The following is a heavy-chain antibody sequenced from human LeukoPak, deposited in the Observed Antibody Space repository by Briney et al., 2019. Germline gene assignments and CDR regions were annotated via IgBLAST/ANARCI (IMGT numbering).Heavy chain of an antibody. D-gene: IGHD3-22*01. CDR3: ARAGMIKYYYYYMDV. CDR2: INPNSGGT. V-gene: IGHV1-2*02. Sequence: RASVKVSCKASGYTFTGYYMHWVRQAPGQGLEWMGWINPNSGGTNYAQKFQGRATMTRDTSISTAYMELSRLRSDDTAVYYCARAGMIKYYYYYMDVWGKGTTVTVSS. CDR1: GYTFTGYY. J-gene: IGHJ6*03.